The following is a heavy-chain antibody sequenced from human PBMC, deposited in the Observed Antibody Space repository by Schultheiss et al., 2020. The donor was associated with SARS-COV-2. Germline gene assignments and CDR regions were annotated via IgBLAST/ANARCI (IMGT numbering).Heavy chain of an antibody. V-gene: IGHV3-74*01. CDR3: ATSIAVVGGFDY. Sequence: GGSLRLSCAASGFTFSSYWMHWVRQVPGKGLVWVSRITSDGSSTTYADSVKGRFTMSRDNAKNTLYVQMNSLRAEDTAVYYCATSIAVVGGFDYWGQGTLVTVSS. CDR1: GFTFSSYW. J-gene: IGHJ4*02. CDR2: ITSDGSST. D-gene: IGHD6-19*01.